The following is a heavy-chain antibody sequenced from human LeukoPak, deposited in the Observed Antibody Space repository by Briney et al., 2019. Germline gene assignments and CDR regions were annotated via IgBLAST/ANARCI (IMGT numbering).Heavy chain of an antibody. J-gene: IGHJ4*02. V-gene: IGHV1-18*04. Sequence: ASVKVSCKASGYTFTSYGISWVRQAPGQGLEWMGWISAYNGNTNYAQKLQGRVTMTTDTSTSTAYMELRSLRSDDTAVYYCARDPRDIVVVPAVINFDYWGRGTLVTVSS. CDR1: GYTFTSYG. CDR2: ISAYNGNT. CDR3: ARDPRDIVVVPAVINFDY. D-gene: IGHD2-2*01.